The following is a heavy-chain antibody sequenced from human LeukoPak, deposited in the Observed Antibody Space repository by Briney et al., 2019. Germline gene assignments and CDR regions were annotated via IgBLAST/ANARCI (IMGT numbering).Heavy chain of an antibody. D-gene: IGHD2-2*01. CDR2: INHSGST. V-gene: IGHV4-34*01. J-gene: IGHJ5*02. CDR3: ARGHPAYCSSTSCRRWRINWFDP. Sequence: SETLSLTCAVYGGSFSGYYWSWIRQPPGKGLEWIGEINHSGSTNYNPSLKSRVTISVDTSKNQFSLKLSSVTAADTAVYYCARGHPAYCSSTSCRRWRINWFDPWGQGTLVTVSS. CDR1: GGSFSGYY.